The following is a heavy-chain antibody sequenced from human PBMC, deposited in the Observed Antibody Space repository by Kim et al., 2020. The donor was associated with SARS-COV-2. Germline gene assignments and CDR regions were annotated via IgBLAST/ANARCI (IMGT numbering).Heavy chain of an antibody. J-gene: IGHJ4*02. Sequence: PSLKSRVTISVDTSKNQFSLKLSSVTAADTAVYYCARGGISWKREANFDYWGQGTLVTVSS. CDR3: ARGGISWKREANFDY. V-gene: IGHV4-39*07. D-gene: IGHD6-13*01.